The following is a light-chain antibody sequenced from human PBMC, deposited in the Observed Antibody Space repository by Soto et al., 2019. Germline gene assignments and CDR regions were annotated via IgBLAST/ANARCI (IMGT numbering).Light chain of an antibody. V-gene: IGKV3-11*01. CDR2: GAS. J-gene: IGKJ1*01. CDR1: QNINSDY. Sequence: EIALTQSPCTLYASAVYTATLSFRSSQNINSDYFAWYQQKPGQAPRLLIYGASNRATGIQARFSGSGSGTDFTLTISSLEPEDFAVYYFQQRSNGTTDTFGQGTKVDIK. CDR3: QQRSNGTTDT.